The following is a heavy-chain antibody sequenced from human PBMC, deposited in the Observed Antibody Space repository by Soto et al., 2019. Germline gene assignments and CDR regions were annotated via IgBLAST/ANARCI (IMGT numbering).Heavy chain of an antibody. CDR1: VGSFSGYY. J-gene: IGHJ5*02. CDR2: INHSGST. CDR3: ASSGTTVTFNWFDP. Sequence: PSETLSLTCAVYVGSFSGYYWSWIRQPPGKGLEWIGEINHSGSTNYNPSLKSRVTISVDTSKNQFSLKLSPVTAADTAVYYCASSGTTVTFNWFDPWGQGTLVTVSS. D-gene: IGHD4-4*01. V-gene: IGHV4-34*01.